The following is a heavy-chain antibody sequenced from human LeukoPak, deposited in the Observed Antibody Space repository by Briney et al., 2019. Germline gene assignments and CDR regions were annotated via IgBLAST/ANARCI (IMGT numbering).Heavy chain of an antibody. Sequence: GESLKISCKGSGYSFTSYWIGWVRQMPGKGLEWMGIIYPGDSDTRYSPSFQGQVTFSADKSISTAYLQWSSLKASDTAMYYCARRSRWGSSSWTGGDYFDYWGQGTLVTVSS. J-gene: IGHJ4*02. V-gene: IGHV5-51*01. D-gene: IGHD6-13*01. CDR1: GYSFTSYW. CDR2: IYPGDSDT. CDR3: ARRSRWGSSSWTGGDYFDY.